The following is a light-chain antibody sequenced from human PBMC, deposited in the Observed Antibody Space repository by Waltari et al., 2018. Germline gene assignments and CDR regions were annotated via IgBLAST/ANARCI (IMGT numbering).Light chain of an antibody. CDR3: QQYNKWPIT. V-gene: IGKV3-15*01. CDR2: GAS. CDR1: QSVSSS. Sequence: SGRASQSVSSSLAWYQQKPGQTPRLLIYGASTRATGIPARFSGSGSGTEFTLTISSLQSEDFAVYYCQQYNKWPITFGQGTRLEI. J-gene: IGKJ5*01.